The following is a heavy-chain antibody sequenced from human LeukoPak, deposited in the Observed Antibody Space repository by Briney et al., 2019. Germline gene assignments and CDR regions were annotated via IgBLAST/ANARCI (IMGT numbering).Heavy chain of an antibody. Sequence: AGGSLRLSCAASGFTFSSYGMSWVRQAPGKGLEWVSSISSSSSYIYYADSVKGRFTISRDNAKNSLYLQMNSLRAEDTAVYYCARIARGSDPDTNWFDPWGQGTLVTVSS. J-gene: IGHJ5*02. D-gene: IGHD2-21*01. CDR1: GFTFSSYG. CDR2: ISSSSSYI. V-gene: IGHV3-21*04. CDR3: ARIARGSDPDTNWFDP.